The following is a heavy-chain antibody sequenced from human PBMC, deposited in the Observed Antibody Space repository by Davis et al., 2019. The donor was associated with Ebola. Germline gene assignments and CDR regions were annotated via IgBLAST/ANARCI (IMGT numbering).Heavy chain of an antibody. Sequence: PGGSLRLSCAVSGLTFSSYVMNWVRQAPGKGLEYVSGISSNGGSTYYAKSVKGRFTISRDNSKNTLYLQMGSLRAEDMAIYYCATTYCGGDCYAYYFDYWGQGTLVTVSS. V-gene: IGHV3-64*01. CDR1: GLTFSSYV. D-gene: IGHD2-21*02. J-gene: IGHJ4*02. CDR2: ISSNGGST. CDR3: ATTYCGGDCYAYYFDY.